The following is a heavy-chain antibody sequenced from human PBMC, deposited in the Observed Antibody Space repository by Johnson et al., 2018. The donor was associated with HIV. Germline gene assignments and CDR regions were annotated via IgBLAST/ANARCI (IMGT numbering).Heavy chain of an antibody. CDR2: ISWNSGSI. J-gene: IGHJ3*02. Sequence: QLVESGGGLVQPGRSLRLSCAASGFTFDDYAMHWVRQAPGKGLEWVSGISWNSGSIGYADSVKGRFTISRDNAKNSLYLQMNSLRAEDTALYYCAKVDSGSYFDAFDIWGQGTMVTVSS. V-gene: IGHV3-9*01. CDR1: GFTFDDYA. D-gene: IGHD1-26*01. CDR3: AKVDSGSYFDAFDI.